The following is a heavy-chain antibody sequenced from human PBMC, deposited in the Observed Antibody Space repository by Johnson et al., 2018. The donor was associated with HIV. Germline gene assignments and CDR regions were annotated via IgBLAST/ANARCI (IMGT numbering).Heavy chain of an antibody. Sequence: EVQLVESGGGLAKPAWSPRLSCAASQFTFSSYAMHWVRQAPGKGLEYVSAISSNGGSTYYANSVKGRFTISRDNSKNTLYLQMGSLRAEDMAVYYCARGEGRIPHAFDIWGQGTMVTVSS. CDR1: QFTFSSYA. V-gene: IGHV3-64*01. J-gene: IGHJ3*02. D-gene: IGHD2-2*02. CDR2: ISSNGGST. CDR3: ARGEGRIPHAFDI.